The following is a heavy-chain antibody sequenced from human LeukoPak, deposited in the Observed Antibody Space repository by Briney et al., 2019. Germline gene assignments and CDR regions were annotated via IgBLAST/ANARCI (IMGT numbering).Heavy chain of an antibody. J-gene: IGHJ4*02. V-gene: IGHV3-30*04. CDR1: GFTFSSYA. CDR2: ISYDGSDK. D-gene: IGHD3-22*01. Sequence: GGSLRLSCAASGFTFSSYAMHWVRQAPGKGLEWVAVISYDGSDKYYADSVKGRFNITRDNSKNTLYLQMNSLRAEDTAVYYCARDGMGHYDSSGYWPGYYFDYWGQGTLVTVSS. CDR3: ARDGMGHYDSSGYWPGYYFDY.